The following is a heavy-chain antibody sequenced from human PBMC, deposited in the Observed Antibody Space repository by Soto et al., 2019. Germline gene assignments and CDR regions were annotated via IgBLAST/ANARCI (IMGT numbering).Heavy chain of an antibody. CDR2: INPNSGGT. Sequence: GASVKVSCKDSGYTFTGYYMHWVRQAPGQGLEGMGWINPNSGGTNYAQKFQGWVTMTRDTFISTAYMELSRLRSDYTAVYYWARDFDPGIVYGMDVWGQGTTVTVSS. CDR1: GYTFTGYY. V-gene: IGHV1-2*04. J-gene: IGHJ6*02. CDR3: ARDFDPGIVYGMDV. D-gene: IGHD2-15*01.